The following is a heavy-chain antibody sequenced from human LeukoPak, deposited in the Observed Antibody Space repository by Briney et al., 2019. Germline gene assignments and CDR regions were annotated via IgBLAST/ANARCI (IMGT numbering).Heavy chain of an antibody. CDR2: INPSGGST. CDR3: ARGLGGSYVSAHFDH. CDR1: GYTFTSYY. D-gene: IGHD1-26*01. Sequence: VASVKVSCKASGYTFTSYYMHWVRQAPGQGLEWMGIINPSGGSTSYAQKFQGRVTMTRDTSTSTAYMELSSLRSEDTAVYYCARGLGGSYVSAHFDHWGQGTLVTVSS. V-gene: IGHV1-46*01. J-gene: IGHJ4*02.